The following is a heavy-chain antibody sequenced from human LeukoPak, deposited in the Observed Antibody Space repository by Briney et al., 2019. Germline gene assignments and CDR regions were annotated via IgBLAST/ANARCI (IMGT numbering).Heavy chain of an antibody. J-gene: IGHJ3*02. V-gene: IGHV3-64*01. CDR3: AISDAFDI. Sequence: GGSLGLSCAASGFTFSSYAMHWVRQAPGKGLEYVSAISSNGGSTYYANSVKGRFTISRDNSKNTLYLQMNSLRAEDTAVYYCAISDAFDIWGQGTMVTVSS. CDR2: ISSNGGST. CDR1: GFTFSSYA.